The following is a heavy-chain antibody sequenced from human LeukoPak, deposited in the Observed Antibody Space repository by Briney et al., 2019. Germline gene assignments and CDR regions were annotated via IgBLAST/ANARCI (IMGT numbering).Heavy chain of an antibody. J-gene: IGHJ4*02. D-gene: IGHD6-13*01. V-gene: IGHV3-74*01. CDR2: INSDGSTT. CDR1: GFTFISYW. CDR3: ARDTAPRAAAGVDY. Sequence: GGSLRLSCAASGFTFISYWMLWVRQAPGKGLVWVSRINSDGSTTIYADSVKGRFTISRDNAKNTLYLQMNSLRAEDTAVYYCARDTAPRAAAGVDYWGQGTLVTVSS.